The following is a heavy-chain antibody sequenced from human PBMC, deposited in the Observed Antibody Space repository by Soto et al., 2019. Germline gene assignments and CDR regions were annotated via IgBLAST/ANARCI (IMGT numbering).Heavy chain of an antibody. V-gene: IGHV1-69*05. CDR2: IIPIFGTA. CDR1: GGTFSSYA. CDR3: ARGIAAGYDY. Sequence: GASVKVSCKASGGTFSSYAISWVRQAHGQGLEWMGGIIPIFGTANYAQKFQGRVTMTSDTSISTAYMELSSLTSDDTAVYYCARGIAAGYDYWGQGTLVTVSS. J-gene: IGHJ4*02. D-gene: IGHD2-15*01.